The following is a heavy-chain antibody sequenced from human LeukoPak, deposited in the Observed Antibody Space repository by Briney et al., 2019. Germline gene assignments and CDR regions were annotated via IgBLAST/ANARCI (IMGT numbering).Heavy chain of an antibody. CDR3: ARCPYDILTGWALGHMDV. CDR2: IYYSGST. Sequence: SETLSLTCTVSGGSISSYYWSWIRQPPGKGLEWIRYIYYSGSTNYNPSLKSRVTISVDTSKNQFSLKLSSVTAADTAVYYCARCPYDILTGWALGHMDVWGQGTTVTVSS. V-gene: IGHV4-59*01. J-gene: IGHJ6*02. D-gene: IGHD3-9*01. CDR1: GGSISSYY.